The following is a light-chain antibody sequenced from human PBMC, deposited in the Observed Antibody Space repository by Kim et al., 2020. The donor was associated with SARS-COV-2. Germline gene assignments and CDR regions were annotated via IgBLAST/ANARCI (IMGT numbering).Light chain of an antibody. V-gene: IGLV2-14*03. Sequence: GQSITIPSTGTSSDVGRYDYVCWYQHLPGKAPKLILYDVTRRPSGVSDRFSGSKSGNTASLTISGLQAGDEAAYYCSSFTTTTTLVFGGGTQLTVL. CDR1: SSDVGRYDY. CDR2: DVT. J-gene: IGLJ2*01. CDR3: SSFTTTTTLV.